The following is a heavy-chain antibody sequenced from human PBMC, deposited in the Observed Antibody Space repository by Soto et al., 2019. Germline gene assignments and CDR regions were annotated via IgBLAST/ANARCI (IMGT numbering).Heavy chain of an antibody. CDR2: ITSSSSTI. J-gene: IGHJ4*02. CDR1: GFTFSDYT. CDR3: ARAHGYGDYVYDY. Sequence: GGSLRLSCAASGFTFSDYTMNWVRQAPGKGLEWVPDITSSSSTIFYADSVKGRFTISRDNAKNSLYLQMNSLRAEDTAVYYCARAHGYGDYVYDYWGQGTLVTL. D-gene: IGHD4-17*01. V-gene: IGHV3-48*01.